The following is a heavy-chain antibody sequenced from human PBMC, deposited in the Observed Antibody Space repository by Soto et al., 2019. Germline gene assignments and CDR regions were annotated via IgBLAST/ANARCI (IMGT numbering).Heavy chain of an antibody. Sequence: QVQLQESGPGLVKPSETLSLTCTVSGDSISGFRWSWIRQPPGKGLECIGYIYDNGSPNYNPSLKSRLTISVDRSKNQFSLNLSSVTAADTAVYYCARVVRNGANRGFGYFDYWGQGTLVTVSS. CDR3: ARVVRNGANRGFGYFDY. V-gene: IGHV4-59*01. CDR2: IYDNGSP. D-gene: IGHD3-16*01. J-gene: IGHJ4*02. CDR1: GDSISGFR.